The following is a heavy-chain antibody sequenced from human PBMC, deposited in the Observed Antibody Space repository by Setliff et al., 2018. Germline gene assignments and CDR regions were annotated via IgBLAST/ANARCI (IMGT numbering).Heavy chain of an antibody. Sequence: SETLSLTCNVSGASISSGFYYWSWIRQPAGKGLEWIGHFHTGGSTNYNRSLRSRVSISVDTSKNQISLKLSSVTAADTAVYYCARDRQYCSSPTCYSSYFYYYGMDVWGQGTTVTVSS. CDR3: ARDRQYCSSPTCYSSYFYYYGMDV. CDR2: FHTGGST. CDR1: GASISSGFYY. D-gene: IGHD2-2*02. V-gene: IGHV4-61*09. J-gene: IGHJ6*02.